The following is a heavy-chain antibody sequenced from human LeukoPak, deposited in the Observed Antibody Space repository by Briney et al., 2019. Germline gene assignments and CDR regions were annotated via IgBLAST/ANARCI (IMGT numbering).Heavy chain of an antibody. J-gene: IGHJ6*04. D-gene: IGHD3-10*01. Sequence: GRSLRLSCAASGFTFSSYAMHWVRQAPGKGLEWVAVISYDGSNKYYADSVKGRCTLSGDSSKNTLYLQMTSLRAEDTAVYYCARRFGELLYYYYYGMDVWGKGTTVTVSS. CDR3: ARRFGELLYYYYYGMDV. CDR2: ISYDGSNK. V-gene: IGHV3-30*04. CDR1: GFTFSSYA.